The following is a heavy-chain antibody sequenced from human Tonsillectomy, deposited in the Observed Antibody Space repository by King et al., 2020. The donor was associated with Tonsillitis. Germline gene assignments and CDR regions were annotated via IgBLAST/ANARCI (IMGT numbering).Heavy chain of an antibody. J-gene: IGHJ4*02. Sequence: QLVQSGAEVKKPGASVKVSCKASGYTFTDYYIHWVRQAPGQGLDWMGWINPNTGGTKFAQNFQGRVTMTMDTSISTAYVELSSLRSDDTAVYFCARDLEGTMVSLAYWGQGTLVTVSS. D-gene: IGHD3-10*01. CDR3: ARDLEGTMVSLAY. V-gene: IGHV1-2*02. CDR2: INPNTGGT. CDR1: GYTFTDYY.